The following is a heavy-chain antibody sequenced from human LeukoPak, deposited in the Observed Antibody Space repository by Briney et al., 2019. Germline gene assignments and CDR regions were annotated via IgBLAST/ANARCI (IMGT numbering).Heavy chain of an antibody. CDR3: ARTGSGSYYDWYFDL. Sequence: SETLSLTCAVYGGSFSGYYWSWIRQPPGKGLEWIGEINHSGSTNYNPSLKSRVTISVDTSKNQFSLKLSSVTAADTAVYYCARTGSGSYYDWYFDLWGRGTLVPVSS. J-gene: IGHJ2*01. D-gene: IGHD3-10*01. CDR2: INHSGST. V-gene: IGHV4-34*01. CDR1: GGSFSGYY.